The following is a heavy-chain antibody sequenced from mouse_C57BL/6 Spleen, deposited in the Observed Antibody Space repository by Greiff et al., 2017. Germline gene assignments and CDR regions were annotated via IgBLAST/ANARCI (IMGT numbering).Heavy chain of an antibody. CDR3: AREGNLLLRFYAMDY. CDR1: GYTFTDHT. J-gene: IGHJ4*01. D-gene: IGHD1-1*01. Sequence: QVQLQQSDAELVKPGASVKISCKVSGYTFTDHTIHWMKQRPEQGLEWIGYIYPRDGSTKYNEKFKGKATLTADKSSSTAYMQLNSLTSEDSAVYCCAREGNLLLRFYAMDYWGQGTSVTVSS. V-gene: IGHV1-78*01. CDR2: IYPRDGST.